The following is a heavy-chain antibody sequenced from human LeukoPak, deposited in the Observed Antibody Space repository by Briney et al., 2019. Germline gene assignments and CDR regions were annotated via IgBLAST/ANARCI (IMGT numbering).Heavy chain of an antibody. D-gene: IGHD6-6*01. J-gene: IGHJ4*02. CDR1: RFTFSSYA. Sequence: GSLRLSCAAPRFTFSSYAMSWVRQVPGKGLEWVSAISPSGGSTYYADSVKGRFTISRDNSKNTLYLQMNSLRAEDTAVYYCAKDSDYSSSSFDYWGQGTLVTVSS. CDR2: ISPSGGST. CDR3: AKDSDYSSSSFDY. V-gene: IGHV3-23*01.